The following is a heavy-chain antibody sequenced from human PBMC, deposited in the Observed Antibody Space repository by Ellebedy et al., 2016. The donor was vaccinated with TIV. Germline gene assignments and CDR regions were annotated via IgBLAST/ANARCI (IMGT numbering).Heavy chain of an antibody. Sequence: GESLKISCKISGYNLANYWIGWVRQMPGKGLEWMGTIYPGDSDNRYSPSFRGQVTISADKSITTAYLHWSSLKASDTAMYYCATYYYDTSGHYYFDYWGQGTLVTVSS. CDR2: IYPGDSDN. CDR3: ATYYYDTSGHYYFDY. J-gene: IGHJ4*02. D-gene: IGHD3-22*01. V-gene: IGHV5-51*01. CDR1: GYNLANYW.